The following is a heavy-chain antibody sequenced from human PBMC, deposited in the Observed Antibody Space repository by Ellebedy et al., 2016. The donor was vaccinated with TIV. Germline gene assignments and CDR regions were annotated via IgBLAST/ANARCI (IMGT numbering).Heavy chain of an antibody. CDR3: ARDENYGAEVIDY. CDR2: ISASGGRT. J-gene: IGHJ4*02. V-gene: IGHV3-23*01. CDR1: GFTFTSHA. Sequence: PGGSLRLSCAASGFTFTSHAMSWVRQTPPKGLEWVSAISASGGRTYYADSVKGRFSISRDNVKNSLYLQMNSLRDEDTAVYYCARDENYGAEVIDYWGQGTLVTVSS. D-gene: IGHD4-17*01.